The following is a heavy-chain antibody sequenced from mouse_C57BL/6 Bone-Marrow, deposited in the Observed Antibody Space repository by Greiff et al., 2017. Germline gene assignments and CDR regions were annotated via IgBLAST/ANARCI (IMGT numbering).Heavy chain of an antibody. Sequence: VKLQESGAELARPGASVKLSCKASGYTFTSYGISWVKQRTGQGLEWIGEIYPRSGNTYYNEKFKGKATLTADKSSSTAYMELGSLTSEDSAVYFCASMVTTRVFDYWGQGTTLTVSS. CDR3: ASMVTTRVFDY. CDR2: IYPRSGNT. V-gene: IGHV1-81*01. J-gene: IGHJ2*01. CDR1: GYTFTSYG. D-gene: IGHD2-2*01.